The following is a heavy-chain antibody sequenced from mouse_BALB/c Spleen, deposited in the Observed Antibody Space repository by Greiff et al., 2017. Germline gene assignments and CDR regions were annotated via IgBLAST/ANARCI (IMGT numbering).Heavy chain of an antibody. D-gene: IGHD2-4*01. Sequence: DVKLVESGGGLVKPGGSLKLSCAASGFAFSSYDMSWVRQTPEKRLEWVAYISSGGGSTYYPDTVKGRFTISRDNAKNTLYLQMSSLKSEDTAMYYCARWMITTYYAMDYWGQGTSVTVSS. V-gene: IGHV5-12-1*01. CDR2: ISSGGGST. J-gene: IGHJ4*01. CDR1: GFAFSSYD. CDR3: ARWMITTYYAMDY.